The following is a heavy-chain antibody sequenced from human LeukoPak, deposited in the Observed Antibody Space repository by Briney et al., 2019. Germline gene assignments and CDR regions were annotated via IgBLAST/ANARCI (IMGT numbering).Heavy chain of an antibody. V-gene: IGHV3-74*01. CDR1: GFTFNDYW. CDR2: VERDGTKA. CDR3: ARGGRDHAFDI. D-gene: IGHD3-16*01. Sequence: PGGSLRLSCAASGFTFNDYWMHWVRQAPGKGLVWVSRVERDGTKAIYADSVQGRFTISRDNAKNSLYLQINSLRAEDTAVYYGARGGRDHAFDIWGQGTMVTVSS. J-gene: IGHJ3*02.